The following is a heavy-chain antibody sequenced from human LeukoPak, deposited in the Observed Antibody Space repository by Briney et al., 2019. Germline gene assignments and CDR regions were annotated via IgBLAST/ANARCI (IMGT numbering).Heavy chain of an antibody. V-gene: IGHV3-23*01. D-gene: IGHD1-26*01. J-gene: IGHJ4*02. CDR3: AKVHYTTSFPGSFPGRNYFDS. CDR1: GFAFSGYA. Sequence: GGSLRLSCTVSGFAFSGYAMSWVRQAPGKGPEWVSSIGARGDVTYSADSVKGRFTISRDNSKRTLFLQMNSLRAEDTAVYYCAKVHYTTSFPGSFPGRNYFDSWGQGSLVTVSP. CDR2: IGARGDVT.